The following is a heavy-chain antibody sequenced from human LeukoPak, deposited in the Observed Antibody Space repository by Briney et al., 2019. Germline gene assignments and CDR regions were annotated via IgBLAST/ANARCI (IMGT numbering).Heavy chain of an antibody. CDR1: GYTFTGYY. Sequence: ASVKVSCKXSGYTFTGYYMHWVRQAPGQGLEWMGRINTISGDTKFSQKFQGRVTMTRDTSISTAYMELSSLRSDDTAVYYCARGTNQASSNSWYECWFDPWGQGTLVTVSS. V-gene: IGHV1-2*06. D-gene: IGHD6-13*01. CDR2: INTISGDT. J-gene: IGHJ5*02. CDR3: ARGTNQASSNSWYECWFDP.